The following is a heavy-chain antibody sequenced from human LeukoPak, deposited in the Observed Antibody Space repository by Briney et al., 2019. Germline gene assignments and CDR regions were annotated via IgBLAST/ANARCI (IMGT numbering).Heavy chain of an antibody. CDR2: ISGSGGST. J-gene: IGHJ6*03. CDR1: GFTFSSYA. D-gene: IGHD4-11*01. CDR3: AKVPSAVTNYYYYYYMDV. Sequence: GGSLRLSCAASGFTFSSYAMSWVRQAPGKGLEWVSAISGSGGSTYYADSVKGRFTISRDNSKNTLYLQMNSLRAEDTAVYYCAKVPSAVTNYYYYYYMDVWGKGTTVTVSS. V-gene: IGHV3-23*01.